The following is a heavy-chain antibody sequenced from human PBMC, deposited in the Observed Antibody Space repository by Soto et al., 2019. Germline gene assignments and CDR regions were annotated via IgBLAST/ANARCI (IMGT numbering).Heavy chain of an antibody. CDR2: IYSGGST. CDR3: ARDPGITGTTDYYYYGMDV. CDR1: GFTVSSNY. V-gene: IGHV3-53*02. J-gene: IGHJ6*02. Sequence: EVQLVETGGGLIQPGGSLRLSCAASGFTVSSNYMSWVRQAPGKGLEWVSVIYSGGSTYYADSVKGRFTISRDNSKNTLYLQMNSLRAEDTAVYYCARDPGITGTTDYYYYGMDVWGQGTTVTVSS. D-gene: IGHD1-20*01.